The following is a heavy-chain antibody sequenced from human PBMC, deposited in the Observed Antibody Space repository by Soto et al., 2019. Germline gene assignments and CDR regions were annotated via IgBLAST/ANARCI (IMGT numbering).Heavy chain of an antibody. CDR3: SKKAGDWQYYYSMDV. CDR2: ISGSGAST. J-gene: IGHJ6*03. Sequence: EMQLLESGGGLVQPGGSLRLSCAASGFTFSSYAMSWVRQAPGKGLEWVSSISGSGASTYYADSVKGRFTISRGNSKNTLYLHMNSLRAEDTAVYYCSKKAGDWQYYYSMDVWGKGTTVTVSS. CDR1: GFTFSSYA. D-gene: IGHD2-21*01. V-gene: IGHV3-23*01.